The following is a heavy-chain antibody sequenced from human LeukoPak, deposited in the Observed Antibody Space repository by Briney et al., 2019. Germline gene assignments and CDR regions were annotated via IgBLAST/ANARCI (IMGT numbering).Heavy chain of an antibody. Sequence: GGSLRLSCAASGFTFSDYWMHWVRQAPGKGLVCVSRINSDGSSTSYADSVKGRFTISRDNAKNTLYLQMNSLRAEDTAVYYCARDYSSGWYAGWYFDYWGQGTLVTVSS. D-gene: IGHD6-19*01. CDR1: GFTFSDYW. CDR2: INSDGSST. CDR3: ARDYSSGWYAGWYFDY. V-gene: IGHV3-74*01. J-gene: IGHJ4*02.